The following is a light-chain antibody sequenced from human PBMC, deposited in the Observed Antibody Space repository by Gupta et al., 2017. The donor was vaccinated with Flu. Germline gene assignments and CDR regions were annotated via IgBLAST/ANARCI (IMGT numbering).Light chain of an antibody. J-gene: IGLJ3*02. Sequence: GRTATITCRGDNIGSEIVHCYQQTPAQTPVLVVYDEGDRPAGIPDRFSGTNAGGTATLTIRRGEVGDEADYYCQVWDTGSGGVFGGGTKLTVL. CDR3: QVWDTGSGGV. CDR1: NIGSEI. V-gene: IGLV3-21*03. CDR2: DEG.